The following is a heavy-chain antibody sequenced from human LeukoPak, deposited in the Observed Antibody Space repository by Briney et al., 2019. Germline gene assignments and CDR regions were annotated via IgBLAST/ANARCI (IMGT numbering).Heavy chain of an antibody. D-gene: IGHD6-13*01. CDR2: IYSSGST. Sequence: PSETLSLTCTVSGDSISSSSDYWGWIRQPPGKGLEWIGSIYSSGSTYYNPSLKSRVTISVDTSKNQFSLKLRSVTAADTAVYYCARHRPTGIDYWGQGTLVTVSS. CDR1: GDSISSSSDY. J-gene: IGHJ4*02. CDR3: ARHRPTGIDY. V-gene: IGHV4-39*01.